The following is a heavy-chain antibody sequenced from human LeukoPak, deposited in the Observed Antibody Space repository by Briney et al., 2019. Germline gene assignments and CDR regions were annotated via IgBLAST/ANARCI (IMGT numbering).Heavy chain of an antibody. CDR2: ISSSGSTI. V-gene: IGHV3-48*03. CDR1: GFTLSSYE. Sequence: PGGSLRLSCAASGFTLSSYEMNWVRQAPGKGLEWVSYISSSGSTIYYADSVKGRFTISRDNAKNSLYLQMDSLRAEDTAVYYCARLTRYCSGGSCYRHFDYWGQGTLVTVSS. D-gene: IGHD2-15*01. CDR3: ARLTRYCSGGSCYRHFDY. J-gene: IGHJ4*02.